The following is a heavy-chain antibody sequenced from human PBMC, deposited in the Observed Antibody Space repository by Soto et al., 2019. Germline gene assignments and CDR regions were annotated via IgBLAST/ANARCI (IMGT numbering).Heavy chain of an antibody. V-gene: IGHV1-8*01. CDR1: GYTFTSYD. D-gene: IGHD6-19*01. CDR2: MNPNSGNT. CDR3: ARVGYSSGWYFAFDI. J-gene: IGHJ3*02. Sequence: ASVKVSCKASGYTFTSYDINWVRQATGQGLGWMGWMNPNSGNTGYAQKFQGRVTMTRNTSISTAYMELSSLRSEDTAVYYCARVGYSSGWYFAFDIWGQGTMVTVSS.